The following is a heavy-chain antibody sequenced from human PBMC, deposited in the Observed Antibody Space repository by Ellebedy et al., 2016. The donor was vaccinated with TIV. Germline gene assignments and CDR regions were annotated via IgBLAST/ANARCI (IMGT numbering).Heavy chain of an antibody. Sequence: GESLKISCAASGFTFSSYAMSWVRQAPGKGLEWVSDIVGSGRTTYYSDSVKGRFTVSRDNSKNTLNLQMNSLRAEDTAMYDCAKYLTGWKVDYWGPGTLVTVSS. V-gene: IGHV3-23*01. CDR3: AKYLTGWKVDY. CDR2: IVGSGRTT. J-gene: IGHJ4*02. CDR1: GFTFSSYA. D-gene: IGHD3-9*01.